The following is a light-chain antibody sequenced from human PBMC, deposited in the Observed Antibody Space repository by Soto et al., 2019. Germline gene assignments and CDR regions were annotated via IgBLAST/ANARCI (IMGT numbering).Light chain of an antibody. Sequence: EIVLTHSPAALALSPWEGATLSCSASQSVSSTYLAWYQQKPGQAPRLLLYGASTRATDIPDRISGSGSGTDFTLTISRLEPEDFAVYFCQQYGSSPITFGQGTRLEIK. V-gene: IGKV3-20*01. CDR3: QQYGSSPIT. CDR1: QSVSSTY. CDR2: GAS. J-gene: IGKJ5*01.